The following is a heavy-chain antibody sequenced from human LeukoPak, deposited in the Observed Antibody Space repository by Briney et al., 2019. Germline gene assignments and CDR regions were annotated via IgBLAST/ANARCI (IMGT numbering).Heavy chain of an antibody. Sequence: SVKVSCKASGGTFSSYAISWVRQAPGQGLEWMGGIIPIFGTANYAQKFQGRVTITADESTSTAYMELSSLRSEDTAVCYCARDRGSTAMVYVNYFDYWGQGTLVTVSS. CDR1: GGTFSSYA. V-gene: IGHV1-69*13. CDR2: IIPIFGTA. J-gene: IGHJ4*02. D-gene: IGHD5-18*01. CDR3: ARDRGSTAMVYVNYFDY.